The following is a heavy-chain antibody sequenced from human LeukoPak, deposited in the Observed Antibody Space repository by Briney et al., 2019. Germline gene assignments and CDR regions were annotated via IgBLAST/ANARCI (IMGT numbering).Heavy chain of an antibody. CDR2: ISGSGGST. Sequence: GGSLRLSCAASGFTFSSYAMSWVRQAPGKGLEWVSAISGSGGSTYYADSVKGRFTVSRDNSKNTLYLQMNSLRAEDTAVYYCATLSTSIAVAGTSSALDYWGQGTLVTVSS. V-gene: IGHV3-23*01. CDR1: GFTFSSYA. D-gene: IGHD6-19*01. J-gene: IGHJ4*02. CDR3: ATLSTSIAVAGTSSALDY.